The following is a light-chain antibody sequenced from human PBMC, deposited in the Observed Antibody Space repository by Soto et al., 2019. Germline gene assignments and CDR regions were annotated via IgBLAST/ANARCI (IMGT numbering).Light chain of an antibody. V-gene: IGKV3-20*01. J-gene: IGKJ1*01. CDR2: GAS. Sequence: EIVLTQSPGTRSLSPLEIATLSFRASQSVSNNYLAWYQQKPGQAPRLLIYGASNRATGIPDRFSGSGSGTDFTLTISRLEPEDFAVYYCQQYGSSGTFGQGTKVDI. CDR3: QQYGSSGT. CDR1: QSVSNNY.